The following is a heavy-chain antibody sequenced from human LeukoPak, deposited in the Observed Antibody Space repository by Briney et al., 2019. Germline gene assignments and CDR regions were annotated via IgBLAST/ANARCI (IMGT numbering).Heavy chain of an antibody. J-gene: IGHJ6*02. CDR3: AKDTTDGDYYYYYGMDV. CDR2: ISWNSGSI. CDR1: GFTFDDYA. D-gene: IGHD4-17*01. Sequence: PGRSLRLSCAASGFTFDDYAMHWVRQAPGKGLEWVSGISWNSGSIGYADSVKGRFTIPRDNAKNSLYLQMNSLRAEDTALYYCAKDTTDGDYYYYYGMDVWGQGTTVTVSS. V-gene: IGHV3-9*01.